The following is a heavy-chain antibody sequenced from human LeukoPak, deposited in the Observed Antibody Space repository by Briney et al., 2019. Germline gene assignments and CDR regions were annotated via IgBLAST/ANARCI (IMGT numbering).Heavy chain of an antibody. CDR1: GFSSSSYE. Sequence: GGSLRLSCAASGFSSSSYEMNWVRQAPGKGLEWVSYISSSGSTIYYADSVKGRFTISRDNAKNSLYLQTNSLRAEDTAVYYCARGGVYSGYDWGQGSLVTVSS. CDR3: ARGGVYSGYD. D-gene: IGHD5-12*01. CDR2: ISSSGSTI. J-gene: IGHJ1*01. V-gene: IGHV3-48*03.